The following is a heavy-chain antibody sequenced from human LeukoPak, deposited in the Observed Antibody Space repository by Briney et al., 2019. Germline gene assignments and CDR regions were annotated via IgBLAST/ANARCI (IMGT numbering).Heavy chain of an antibody. CDR1: GFSLSTNGVG. J-gene: IGHJ4*02. Sequence: SGPTLVKPTQTLTLTCTFSGFSLSTNGVGVGWIRQPPGKALEWLALIYWDDDKRYSPSLKSRLTITKDTSKNQVVLTMTNMDPVDTATYYCAYIPVTRSFDYWGQGTLVTVSS. V-gene: IGHV2-5*02. CDR3: AYIPVTRSFDY. D-gene: IGHD4-17*01. CDR2: IYWDDDK.